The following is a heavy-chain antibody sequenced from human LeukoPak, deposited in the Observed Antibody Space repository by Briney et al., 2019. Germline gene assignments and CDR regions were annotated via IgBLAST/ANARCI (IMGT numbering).Heavy chain of an antibody. D-gene: IGHD6-19*01. J-gene: IGHJ5*02. V-gene: IGHV4-59*01. CDR1: GGSISSYY. Sequence: PSETLSFTCTVSGGSISSYYWSWIRQPPGKGLEWIGYIYYSGSTNYNPSLKSRVTLSVDTSKNQFSLKLSSVTAADTAVYYCARDRYSSGWFDHWGQGTLVTVSS. CDR2: IYYSGST. CDR3: ARDRYSSGWFDH.